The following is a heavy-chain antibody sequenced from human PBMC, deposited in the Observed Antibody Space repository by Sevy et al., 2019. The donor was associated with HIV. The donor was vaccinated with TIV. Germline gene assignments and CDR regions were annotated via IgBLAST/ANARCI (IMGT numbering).Heavy chain of an antibody. V-gene: IGHV3-49*03. D-gene: IGHD3-16*01. Sequence: GGSLRLSCTASGFTFGDYAMSWFRQAPGKGLEWVGFIRSKAYGGTTEYAAPVKGRLTISRDDSKSIAYLQMNSLKTEDTAVYYCTRGPLGSFYYYYGMDVWGQGTTVTVSS. CDR2: IRSKAYGGTT. CDR1: GFTFGDYA. J-gene: IGHJ6*02. CDR3: TRGPLGSFYYYYGMDV.